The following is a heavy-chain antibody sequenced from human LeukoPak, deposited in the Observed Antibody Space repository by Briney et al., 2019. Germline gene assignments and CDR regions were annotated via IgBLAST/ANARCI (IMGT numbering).Heavy chain of an antibody. CDR2: YNGNT. CDR3: ARDTHDYGDQTSNAFDI. Sequence: YNGNTNYAQKLQGRVTMTTDTSTSTAYMELRGLRSDDTAVYYCARDTHDYGDQTSNAFDIWGQGTMVTVSS. J-gene: IGHJ3*02. V-gene: IGHV1-18*01. D-gene: IGHD4-17*01.